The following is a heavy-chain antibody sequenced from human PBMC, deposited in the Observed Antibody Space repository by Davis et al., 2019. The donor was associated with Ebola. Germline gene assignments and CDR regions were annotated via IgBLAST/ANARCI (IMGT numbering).Heavy chain of an antibody. CDR1: GFTFSDFY. V-gene: IGHV3-11*06. Sequence: GESLKISCAASGFTFSDFYMSWIRQAPGKGLEWVSDISRSSSYTNYADSVKGRFTISRDNSKNSLYRQMNSLRAGDTAVYYCARGGRDIVVLRSSDYFDYWGQGTLVTVSS. D-gene: IGHD2-2*01. CDR2: ISRSSSYT. CDR3: ARGGRDIVVLRSSDYFDY. J-gene: IGHJ4*02.